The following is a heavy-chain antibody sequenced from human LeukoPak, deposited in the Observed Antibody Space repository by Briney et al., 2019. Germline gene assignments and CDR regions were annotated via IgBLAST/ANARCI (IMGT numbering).Heavy chain of an antibody. D-gene: IGHD6-13*01. V-gene: IGHV3-21*06. Sequence: GGSLRLSCAASGFAFNTYSVNWVRQAPGKGPEWVSSITSSSAYIYYADSVKGRFTISRDNAKNTLYLQMNSLRVEDTAAYYCARTTGGATADSIHYYYMDVWGKGTTVTVSS. CDR2: ITSSSAYI. CDR3: ARTTGGATADSIHYYYMDV. J-gene: IGHJ6*03. CDR1: GFAFNTYS.